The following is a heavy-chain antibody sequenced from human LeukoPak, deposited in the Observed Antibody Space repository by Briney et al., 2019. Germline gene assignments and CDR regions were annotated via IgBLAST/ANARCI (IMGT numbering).Heavy chain of an antibody. J-gene: IGHJ4*02. CDR1: GGSFSGYY. Sequence: SETLSLTCAVYGGSFSGYYWSWIRQPLGKGLEWIGEINHSGSTNYNPSLKSRVTISVDTSKNQFSLKLSSVTAADTAVYYCARDRITIFGVVIMGFDYWGQGTLVTVSS. CDR2: INHSGST. D-gene: IGHD3-3*01. V-gene: IGHV4-34*01. CDR3: ARDRITIFGVVIMGFDY.